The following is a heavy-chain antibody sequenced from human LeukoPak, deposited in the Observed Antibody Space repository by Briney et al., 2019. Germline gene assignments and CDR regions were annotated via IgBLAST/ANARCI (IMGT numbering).Heavy chain of an antibody. J-gene: IGHJ4*02. D-gene: IGHD6-13*01. CDR3: ARGSGAAARFLDY. V-gene: IGHV3-30*04. Sequence: GGSLRLSCLASRFTFSSFAMHWVRQVPGRGLEWVAVAPFDGSDKYYADSVKGRFTISRDDSMSTLYLQMNSLTTEDTAVYYCARGSGAAARFLDYWGQGALVTVSS. CDR1: RFTFSSFA. CDR2: APFDGSDK.